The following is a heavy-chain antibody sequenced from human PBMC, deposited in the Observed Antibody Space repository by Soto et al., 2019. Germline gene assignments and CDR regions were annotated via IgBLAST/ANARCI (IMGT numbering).Heavy chain of an antibody. CDR1: GFTFSSYG. V-gene: IGHV3-33*01. J-gene: IGHJ6*02. Sequence: GGSLRLSCAASGFTFSSYGMHWVRQAPGKGLEWVAVIWYDGSNKYYADSVKGRFTISRDNSKNTLYLQMNSLRAEDTAVYYCAREVVVVTATPYYYGMDVWGQGTTVTVSS. CDR2: IWYDGSNK. CDR3: AREVVVVTATPYYYGMDV. D-gene: IGHD2-21*02.